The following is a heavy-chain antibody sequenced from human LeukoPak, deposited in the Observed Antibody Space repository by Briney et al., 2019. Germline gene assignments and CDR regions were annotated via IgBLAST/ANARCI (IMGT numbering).Heavy chain of an antibody. CDR1: GFTFTIYG. V-gene: IGHV3-33*01. D-gene: IGHD1-26*01. CDR3: ARSGRYHEFDY. CDR2: IWSDGSKK. J-gene: IGHJ4*02. Sequence: PGGSLSLFCATSGFTFTIYGFLWVRQAPGRGLEWVGVIWSDGSKKDHGDSVKRRSTISRESSKNTLYLQMNNRRDEDTAVYYCARSGRYHEFDYWGQGTLVTVSS.